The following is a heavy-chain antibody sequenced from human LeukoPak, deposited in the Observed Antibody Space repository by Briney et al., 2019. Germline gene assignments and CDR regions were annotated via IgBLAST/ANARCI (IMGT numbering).Heavy chain of an antibody. Sequence: GGSLRLSCAASGFTFSSYGMHWVRQAPGKGLEWVAVISYDGSNKYYADSVKGRFTISRDNSKNTLYLQMNSQRAEDTAVYYCAKDASGYCSGGSCYPLDYWGQGTLVTVSS. V-gene: IGHV3-30*18. J-gene: IGHJ4*02. CDR2: ISYDGSNK. CDR3: AKDASGYCSGGSCYPLDY. D-gene: IGHD2-15*01. CDR1: GFTFSSYG.